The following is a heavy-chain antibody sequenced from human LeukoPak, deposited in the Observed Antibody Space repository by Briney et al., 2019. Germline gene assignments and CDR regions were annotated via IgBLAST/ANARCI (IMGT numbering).Heavy chain of an antibody. Sequence: GGSLRLSCAASGFTFSSYGMHWVRQAPGKGLEWVAVISYDGSNKYYADSMKGRFTISRDNSKNTLYLQMNSLRAEDTAVYYCARGGAVVVPAAIYGMDVWGQGTTVTVSS. CDR3: ARGGAVVVPAAIYGMDV. V-gene: IGHV3-30*03. J-gene: IGHJ6*02. D-gene: IGHD2-2*01. CDR2: ISYDGSNK. CDR1: GFTFSSYG.